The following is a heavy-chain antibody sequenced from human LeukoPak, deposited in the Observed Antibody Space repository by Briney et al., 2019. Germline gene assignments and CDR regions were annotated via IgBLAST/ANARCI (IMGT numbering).Heavy chain of an antibody. CDR1: NGPINTFQ. Sequence: SETLSLTCTVSNGPINTFQWSWIRQPPGKGLEWIGYLYYSGNTNYNPSLKSRVTISVDTSKNQFSLKLSSVTAADTAVYYCARGTGLTSRDYWGQGTLVTVSS. CDR2: LYYSGNT. J-gene: IGHJ4*02. CDR3: ARGTGLTSRDY. D-gene: IGHD1-1*01. V-gene: IGHV4-59*01.